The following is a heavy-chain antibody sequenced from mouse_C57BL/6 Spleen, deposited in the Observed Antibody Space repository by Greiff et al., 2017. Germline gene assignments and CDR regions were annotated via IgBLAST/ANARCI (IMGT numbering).Heavy chain of an antibody. Sequence: VQLQQSGAELVRPGASVTLSCKASGYTFTDYEMHWVKQTPVHGLEWIGAIDPETGGTAYNQKFKGKAILTADKSSSTAYMELRSLTSEDSAVYYCTRGAIYYGSSYVRYFDVWGTGTTVTVSS. D-gene: IGHD1-1*01. CDR1: GYTFTDYE. J-gene: IGHJ1*03. CDR2: IDPETGGT. CDR3: TRGAIYYGSSYVRYFDV. V-gene: IGHV1-15*01.